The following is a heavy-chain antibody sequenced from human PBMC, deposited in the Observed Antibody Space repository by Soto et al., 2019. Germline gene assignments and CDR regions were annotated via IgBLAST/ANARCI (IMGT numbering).Heavy chain of an antibody. V-gene: IGHV1-69*13. Sequence: SVKVSCKASGGTFSSYAISWVRQAPGQGLEWMGGIIPIFGTANYAQKFQGRVTITADESTSTAYMELSSLRSEDTAVYYCAREGEGYCSGGSCYSGEWFDPWGQGTLVTVSS. J-gene: IGHJ5*02. CDR3: AREGEGYCSGGSCYSGEWFDP. CDR2: IIPIFGTA. D-gene: IGHD2-15*01. CDR1: GGTFSSYA.